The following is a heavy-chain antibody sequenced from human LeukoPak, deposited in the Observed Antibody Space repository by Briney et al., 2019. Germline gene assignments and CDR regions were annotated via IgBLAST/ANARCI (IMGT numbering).Heavy chain of an antibody. V-gene: IGHV3-48*03. D-gene: IGHD3-22*01. CDR2: ISSRGSNT. CDR3: ARVKWLDDY. CDR1: GFTFGGYE. Sequence: GGSLRLSCAASGFTFGGYEMNWIRQAPGKGLEWVSYISSRGSNTHYADSVKGRFTVSRDNAKKSVYLQMDSLRAEDTAVYYCARVKWLDDYWGQGTLVTVSS. J-gene: IGHJ4*02.